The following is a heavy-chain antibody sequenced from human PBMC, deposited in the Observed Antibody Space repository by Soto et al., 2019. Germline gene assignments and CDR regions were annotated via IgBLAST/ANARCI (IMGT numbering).Heavy chain of an antibody. D-gene: IGHD3-22*01. V-gene: IGHV4-39*01. J-gene: IGHJ4*02. CDR3: ARGGVIASAPFHV. CDR2: INYSGGP. Sequence: QVHLQESGPGLVKPSETLSLTCTVSGDSISSSSSVNYWGWIRQPPGEGLEWIASINYSGGPYSIPSLKSRSTRSIHTAIAKFSLEANSVTAAASAIYYCARGGVIASAPFHVWGQGTLVSASS. CDR1: GDSISSSSSVNY.